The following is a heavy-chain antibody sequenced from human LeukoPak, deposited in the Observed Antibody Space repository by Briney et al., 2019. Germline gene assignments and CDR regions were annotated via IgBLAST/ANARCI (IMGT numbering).Heavy chain of an antibody. CDR1: GFSFSNYW. J-gene: IGHJ4*02. CDR3: ARDGDSTVDFDY. CDR2: IDFDGTDT. D-gene: IGHD1-14*01. V-gene: IGHV3-74*01. Sequence: GGSLRLSCAASGFSFSNYWMHWVRQAPGKGLVWVSRIDFDGTDTVYADSVKGRFTISRDNAKNTLYLQMNSLKAGDTAVYYCARDGDSTVDFDYWGQGTLVTVSS.